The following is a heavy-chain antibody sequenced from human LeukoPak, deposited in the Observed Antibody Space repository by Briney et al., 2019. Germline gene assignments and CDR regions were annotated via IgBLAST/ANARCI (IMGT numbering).Heavy chain of an antibody. D-gene: IGHD3-10*01. V-gene: IGHV3-11*04. Sequence: GGSLRLSCAASGFTFSDDYMTWIRQAPGKGLEWVSYISNSDGTIYYADFVRGRFTISRDNAKKSLYLQMNSLTVEDTAVYYCARLFVYGSGAEAFDYWGQGALVTVSS. CDR2: ISNSDGTI. CDR1: GFTFSDDY. CDR3: ARLFVYGSGAEAFDY. J-gene: IGHJ4*02.